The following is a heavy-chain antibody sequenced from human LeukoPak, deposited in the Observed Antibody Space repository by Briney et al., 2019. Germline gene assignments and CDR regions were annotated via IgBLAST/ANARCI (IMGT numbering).Heavy chain of an antibody. CDR1: GGSLSSYY. CDR2: IYYSGST. V-gene: IGHV4-59*01. CDR3: ARDDQTTEAFDI. J-gene: IGHJ3*02. Sequence: PSETLSLTCTVSGGSLSSYYWSWIRQPPGKGLEWIGYIYYSGSTNYNPSLKSRVTISVDTSKNQFSLKLSSVTAADTAVYYCARDDQTTEAFDIWGQGTMVTVSS. D-gene: IGHD1-1*01.